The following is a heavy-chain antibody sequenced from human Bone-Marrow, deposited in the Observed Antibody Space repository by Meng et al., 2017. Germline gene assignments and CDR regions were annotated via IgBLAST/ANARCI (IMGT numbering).Heavy chain of an antibody. J-gene: IGHJ4*02. CDR1: GFTFSDYY. D-gene: IGHD6-13*01. CDR2: ISSSGSTI. Sequence: GESLKISCAASGFTFSDYYMSWIRQAPGKGLEWVSYISSSGSTIYYADSVKGRFTISRDNAKISLYLQMNSLRAEDTAVYFCARESGIAAAGSPYDYWGQGTLVTVSS. CDR3: ARESGIAAAGSPYDY. V-gene: IGHV3-11*04.